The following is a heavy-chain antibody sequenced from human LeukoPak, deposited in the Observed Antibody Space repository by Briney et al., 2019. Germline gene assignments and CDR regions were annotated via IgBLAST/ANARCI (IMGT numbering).Heavy chain of an antibody. CDR1: GGTFSSYA. V-gene: IGHV1-69*04. J-gene: IGHJ6*02. Sequence: SVKVSFKASGGTFSSYAISWVRQAPGQGLEWMGRIIPILGIANYAQKFQGRVTITADKSTSTAYMELSSLRSEDTAVYYCARVRLDCSSTSCRRPYGMGVWGQGTTVTVSS. CDR3: ARVRLDCSSTSCRRPYGMGV. D-gene: IGHD2-2*01. CDR2: IIPILGIA.